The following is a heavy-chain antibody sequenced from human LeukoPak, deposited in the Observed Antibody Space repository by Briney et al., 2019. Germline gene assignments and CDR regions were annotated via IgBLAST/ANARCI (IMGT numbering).Heavy chain of an antibody. CDR2: IIPIFGTA. D-gene: IGHD3-22*01. CDR1: GGTFSSYA. J-gene: IGHJ4*02. V-gene: IGHV1-69*05. CDR3: ARGHYYDSSGYYTPVYYFDY. Sequence: SVKVSCKASGGTFSSYAISWVRQAPGQGLEWMGRIIPIFGTANYAQKFQGRVTITTDESTSTAYMELSSLRSEDTAAYYCARGHYYDSSGYYTPVYYFDYWGQGTLVTVSS.